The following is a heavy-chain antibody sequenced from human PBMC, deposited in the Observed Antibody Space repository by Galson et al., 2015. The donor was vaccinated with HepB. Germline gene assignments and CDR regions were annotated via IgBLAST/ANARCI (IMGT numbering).Heavy chain of an antibody. Sequence: SLRLSCAASEFTFSNYWMNWVRQAPGKGLEWVVNINPDGSEKSYVASLKGRFTISRDNSKNSVYLQMDSLRAEDTAIYYWARRISLVRGIITRPDYYYGMDVWGQGTTVTVAS. D-gene: IGHD3-10*01. CDR2: INPDGSEK. J-gene: IGHJ6*02. V-gene: IGHV3-7*03. CDR1: EFTFSNYW. CDR3: ARRISLVRGIITRPDYYYGMDV.